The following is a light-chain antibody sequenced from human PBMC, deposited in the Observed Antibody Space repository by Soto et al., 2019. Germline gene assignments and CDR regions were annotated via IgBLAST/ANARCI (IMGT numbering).Light chain of an antibody. J-gene: IGKJ1*01. Sequence: DIQMTQSPSSPSASVRDRVTITCRASQGISNYLAWYQQKRGKVPKLLIYAASILQAGAPSRFSGSGSGTDFTLTISSLQPEDVATYYCQEYDSAPWTFDQGTKVEIK. CDR1: QGISNY. CDR2: AAS. CDR3: QEYDSAPWT. V-gene: IGKV1-27*01.